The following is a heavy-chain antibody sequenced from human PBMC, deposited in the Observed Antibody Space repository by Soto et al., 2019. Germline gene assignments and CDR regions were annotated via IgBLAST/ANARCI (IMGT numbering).Heavy chain of an antibody. J-gene: IGHJ6*02. D-gene: IGHD3-10*01. V-gene: IGHV1-2*02. CDR2: INPNSGGT. Sequence: ASVKVSCKASGYTFTGYYMHWVRQAPGQGLEWMGWINPNSGGTNYAQKFQGRVTMTRDTSISTAYMELSRLRSDDTAVYYCARDIPMVRGVIMPPNYGMDVWGQGTTVTVSS. CDR1: GYTFTGYY. CDR3: ARDIPMVRGVIMPPNYGMDV.